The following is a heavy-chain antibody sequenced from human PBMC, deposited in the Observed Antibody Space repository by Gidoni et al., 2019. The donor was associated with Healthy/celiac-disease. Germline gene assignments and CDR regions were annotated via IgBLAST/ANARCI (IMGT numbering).Heavy chain of an antibody. Sequence: VKKPGESLKISCKGSGYSFTSYWIGWVRQMPGKGLEWMGIIYPGDSDTRYSPSFQGQVTISADKSISTAYLQWSSLKASDTAMYYCARAGYSYGYYYYYMDVWGKGTTVTVSS. D-gene: IGHD5-18*01. CDR3: ARAGYSYGYYYYYMDV. CDR2: IYPGDSDT. V-gene: IGHV5-51*01. CDR1: GYSFTSYW. J-gene: IGHJ6*03.